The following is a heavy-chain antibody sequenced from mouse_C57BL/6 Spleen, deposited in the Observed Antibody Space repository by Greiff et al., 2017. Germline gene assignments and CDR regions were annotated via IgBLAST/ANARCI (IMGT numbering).Heavy chain of an antibody. Sequence: QVQLQQSGAELVRPGTSVKVSCKASGYAFTNYLIEWVKQRPGQGLEWIGVINPGSGGTNYNEKFKGKATLTADKSSSTAYMQLSSLTSEDSAVYFCARDGYYAWYFDVGGTGTTVTVSS. V-gene: IGHV1-54*01. CDR2: INPGSGGT. J-gene: IGHJ1*03. CDR1: GYAFTNYL. D-gene: IGHD2-3*01. CDR3: ARDGYYAWYFDV.